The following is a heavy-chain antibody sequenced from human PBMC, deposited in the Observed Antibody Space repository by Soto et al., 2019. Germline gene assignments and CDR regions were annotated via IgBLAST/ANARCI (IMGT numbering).Heavy chain of an antibody. CDR2: TYYRPKWYN. D-gene: IGHD4-17*01. Sequence: SQTLSLTCAISGDSVSSNSAAWNWIRQSPSRGLEWLGRTYYRPKWYNDYAVSVKSRITINPDTSKNQFSLQLNSVTPEDTAVYYCARGGYGDLLYYYSGMDVWGQGTTVNVSS. V-gene: IGHV6-1*01. CDR1: GDSVSSNSAA. CDR3: ARGGYGDLLYYYSGMDV. J-gene: IGHJ6*02.